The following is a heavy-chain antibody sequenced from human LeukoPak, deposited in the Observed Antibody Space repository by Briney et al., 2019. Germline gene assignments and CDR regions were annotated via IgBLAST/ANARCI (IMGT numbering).Heavy chain of an antibody. CDR2: IYTSGST. J-gene: IGHJ4*02. CDR1: GGSISSGSYY. Sequence: SETLSLTXTVSGGSISSGSYYWSWIRQPAGKGLEWIGRIYTSGSTNYNPSLKSRVTISLDTSKNQFSLKLSSVTAADTAVYYCARSSGYVFDYWGQGTLVTVSS. CDR3: ARSSGYVFDY. V-gene: IGHV4-61*02. D-gene: IGHD3-22*01.